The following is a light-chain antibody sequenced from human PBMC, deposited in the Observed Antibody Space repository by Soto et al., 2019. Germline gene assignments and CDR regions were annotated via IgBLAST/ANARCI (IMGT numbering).Light chain of an antibody. CDR3: QQYYSYPPIT. CDR2: DAS. J-gene: IGKJ1*01. Sequence: DIQMTQSPSTLSASVGDRVTITCRASQSISSWLAWYQQKPGKAPKLLIYDASSLESGVPSRFSGSGSGTDFTLTISCLQSEDFATYYCQQYYSYPPITFGQGTKVDIK. V-gene: IGKV1-5*01. CDR1: QSISSW.